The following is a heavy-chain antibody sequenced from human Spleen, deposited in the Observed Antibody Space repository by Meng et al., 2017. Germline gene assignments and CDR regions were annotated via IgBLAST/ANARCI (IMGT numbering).Heavy chain of an antibody. D-gene: IGHD6-25*01. V-gene: IGHV1-2*06. J-gene: IGHJ4*02. Sequence: QVQLVQSGAEVKKPGAPVKVSSKPSGYNFPDYYIHWVRRAPGQGLEWMGRINPKSGDTHYAQKFQARVTMTGDTSISTAYMELSGLRSDDTAMYYCARDEDISAAGKLFGDYWGQGTLVTVSS. CDR1: GYNFPDYY. CDR3: ARDEDISAAGKLFGDY. CDR2: INPKSGDT.